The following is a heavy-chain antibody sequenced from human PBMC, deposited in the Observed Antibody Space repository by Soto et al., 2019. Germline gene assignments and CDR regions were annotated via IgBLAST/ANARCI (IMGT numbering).Heavy chain of an antibody. D-gene: IGHD3-3*01. V-gene: IGHV3-23*01. Sequence: PVGSLRLSCAASGFTFSSYAMSWVRQAPGKGLEWVSAISGSGGSTYYADSVKGRFTISRDNSKNTLYLQMNSLRAEDTAVYYCAKVHYDFWSGYYGDFDYWGQGTLVTVSS. CDR3: AKVHYDFWSGYYGDFDY. CDR2: ISGSGGST. CDR1: GFTFSSYA. J-gene: IGHJ4*02.